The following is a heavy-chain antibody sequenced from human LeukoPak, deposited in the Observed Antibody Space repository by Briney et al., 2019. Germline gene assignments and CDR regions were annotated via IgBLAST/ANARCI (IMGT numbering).Heavy chain of an antibody. Sequence: PGGSLRVSCAASGFTFSSYEMNWVRQAPGKELEWISYISSSGRTMYYADSVKGRFTISRDNAKNSLYLQMNSLRAEDTAIYYCASSIWYAIDYRGQGTLVTVSS. V-gene: IGHV3-48*03. J-gene: IGHJ4*02. D-gene: IGHD6-13*01. CDR2: ISSSGRTM. CDR3: ASSIWYAIDY. CDR1: GFTFSSYE.